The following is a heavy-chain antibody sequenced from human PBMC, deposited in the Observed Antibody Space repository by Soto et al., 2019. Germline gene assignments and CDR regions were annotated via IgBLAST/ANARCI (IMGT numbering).Heavy chain of an antibody. CDR3: AREGSAGY. CDR2: ICSSSSYI. J-gene: IGHJ4*02. D-gene: IGHD3-10*01. V-gene: IGHV3-21*01. Sequence: GGSLRLSCAASGFTFTTAWINWVRQAPGKGLEWVSSICSSSSYIYYADSVKGRFTISRDNAKNSLYLQMNSLRAEDTAVYYCAREGSAGYWGQGTLVTVSS. CDR1: GFTFTTAW.